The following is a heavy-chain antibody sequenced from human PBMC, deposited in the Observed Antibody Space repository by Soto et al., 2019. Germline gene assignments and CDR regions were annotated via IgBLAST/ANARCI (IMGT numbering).Heavy chain of an antibody. J-gene: IGHJ6*02. CDR3: ARVTFGVVIGLDV. D-gene: IGHD3-3*01. Sequence: SQTLPLLCAIAGDSVSSNSAAWNWIRPSPSRGLEWLGRTYYRSKWYYDYAVSVQSPITMNPATSKNQFSLQLNTVATKATAVYFCARVTFGVVIGLDVWGQGTTVTVSS. CDR1: GDSVSSNSAA. V-gene: IGHV6-1*01. CDR2: TYYRSKWYY.